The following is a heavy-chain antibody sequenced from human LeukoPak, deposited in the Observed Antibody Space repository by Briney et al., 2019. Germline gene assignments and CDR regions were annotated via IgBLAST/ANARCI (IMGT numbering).Heavy chain of an antibody. CDR1: GFTFSSYE. J-gene: IGHJ3*02. CDR2: ISSSGSTI. D-gene: IGHD4-17*01. CDR3: ARGRAVTTSEGDI. V-gene: IGHV3-48*03. Sequence: GGSLRLSCAASGFTFSSYEMNWVRQAPGKGVEWVSYISSSGSTIYYADSVKGRFTISRDNAKNSLYLQMNSLRAEDTAVYYCARGRAVTTSEGDIWGQGTMVTVSS.